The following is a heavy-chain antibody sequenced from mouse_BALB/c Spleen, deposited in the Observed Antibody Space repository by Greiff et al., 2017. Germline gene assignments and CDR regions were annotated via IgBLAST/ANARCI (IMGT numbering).Heavy chain of an antibody. J-gene: IGHJ2*01. CDR1: GFTFSDFY. D-gene: IGHD1-1*01. CDR2: SRNKANDYTT. CDR3: ARDAGGSTLFDY. V-gene: IGHV7-1*02. Sequence: EVNVVESGGGLVQPGGSLRLSCATSGFTFSDFYMEWVRQPPGKRLEWIAASRNKANDYTTEYSASVKGRFIVSRDTSQSILYLQMNALRAEDTAIYYCARDAGGSTLFDYWGQGTTLTVSS.